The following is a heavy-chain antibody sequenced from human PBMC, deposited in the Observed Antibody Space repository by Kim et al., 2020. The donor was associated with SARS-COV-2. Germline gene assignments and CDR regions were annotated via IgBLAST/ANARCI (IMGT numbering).Heavy chain of an antibody. D-gene: IGHD2-15*01. J-gene: IGHJ6*02. CDR1: GFTFSSYS. Sequence: GGSLRLSCAASGFTFSSYSMNWVRQAPGKGLEWVSSISSSSSYIYYADSVKGRFTISRDNAKNSLYLQMNSLRAEDTAVYYCARLYCSGACYYYYGMDVWGQGTTVTVSS. CDR2: ISSSSSYI. V-gene: IGHV3-21*01. CDR3: ARLYCSGACYYYYGMDV.